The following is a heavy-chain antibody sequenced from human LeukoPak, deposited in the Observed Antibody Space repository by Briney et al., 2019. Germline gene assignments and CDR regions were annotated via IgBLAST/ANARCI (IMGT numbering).Heavy chain of an antibody. J-gene: IGHJ4*02. CDR1: GYTFTSYG. CDR3: ARDRRRYCSGGSCNADY. V-gene: IGHV1-18*01. CDR2: ISAYNGNT. D-gene: IGHD2-15*01. Sequence: ASVKVSCKASGYTFTSYGISWVRQAPGQGLEWMGWISAYNGNTNYAQKLQGRVTMTTDTSTSTAYMELRSLRSDDTAVYYCARDRRRYCSGGSCNADYWGQGTLVTVSS.